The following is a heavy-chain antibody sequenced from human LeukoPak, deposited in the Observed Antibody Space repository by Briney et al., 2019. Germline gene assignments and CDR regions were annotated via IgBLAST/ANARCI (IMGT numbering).Heavy chain of an antibody. J-gene: IGHJ4*02. CDR1: GFTFDYY. D-gene: IGHD1-26*01. V-gene: IGHV3-11*01. Sequence: GGSLRLSCAASGFTFDYYMTWIRQAPGRGLEWISYISNTGDAKWYADSVKGRFTISRDNARNSMYLQMNGLRADDTAVYYYARDGRGKYHLDLWGQGTLVTVSS. CDR3: ARDGRGKYHLDL. CDR2: ISNTGDAK.